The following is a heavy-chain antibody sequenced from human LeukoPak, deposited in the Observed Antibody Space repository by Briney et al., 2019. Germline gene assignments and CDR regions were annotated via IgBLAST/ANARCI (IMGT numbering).Heavy chain of an antibody. CDR2: IYYSGST. Sequence: SETLSLTCTVSGGSISSYYWSWIRQPPGKGLEWIGYIYYSGSTNYNPSLKSRVTISVDTSKNQFSLKLSSVTAADTAVYYCARDPVVQQLVHGAFDIWGQGTMVTVSS. CDR1: GGSISSYY. J-gene: IGHJ3*02. CDR3: ARDPVVQQLVHGAFDI. D-gene: IGHD6-6*01. V-gene: IGHV4-59*01.